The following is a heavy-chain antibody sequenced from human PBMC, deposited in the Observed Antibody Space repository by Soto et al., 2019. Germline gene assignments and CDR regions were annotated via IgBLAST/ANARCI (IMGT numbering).Heavy chain of an antibody. CDR2: ISGSGGST. CDR3: AKGSGGGIGPLDAFDI. Sequence: GGSLRLSCAASGFTFSSYAMSWVRQAPGKGLEWVSAISGSGGSTYYADSVKGRFTISRDNSKNTLYLQMNSLRAEDTAVYYCAKGSGGGIGPLDAFDIWGQGTMVTVSS. D-gene: IGHD3-16*01. CDR1: GFTFSSYA. J-gene: IGHJ3*02. V-gene: IGHV3-23*01.